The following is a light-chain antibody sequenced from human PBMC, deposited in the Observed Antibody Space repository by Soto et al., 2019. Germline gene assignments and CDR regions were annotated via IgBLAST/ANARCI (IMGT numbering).Light chain of an antibody. CDR2: DNN. CDR1: SSNIGNNY. Sequence: QSVLKQPPSVSAAPGQKVTISCSGSSSNIGNNYVSWYQQLPGTAPKLLIYDNNKRPSGIPDRFSGSKSGTSATLGITGLQTGDEADYYCGTWDSSLSAHVVFGGGTQLTVL. J-gene: IGLJ2*01. V-gene: IGLV1-51*01. CDR3: GTWDSSLSAHVV.